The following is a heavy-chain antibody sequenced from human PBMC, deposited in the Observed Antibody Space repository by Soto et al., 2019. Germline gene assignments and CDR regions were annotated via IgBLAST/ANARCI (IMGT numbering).Heavy chain of an antibody. D-gene: IGHD6-13*01. Sequence: SETLSLTCAVYGGSFSGYYWSWIRQAPRKGLEWIGEIHHSGITNYDPSLKSRVTISVDTSKNQFSLKLSSVTAADTAVYYCARKGDSITWYRSWYFDLWGRGTLVTVSS. CDR3: ARKGDSITWYRSWYFDL. CDR1: GGSFSGYY. J-gene: IGHJ2*01. CDR2: IHHSGIT. V-gene: IGHV4-34*01.